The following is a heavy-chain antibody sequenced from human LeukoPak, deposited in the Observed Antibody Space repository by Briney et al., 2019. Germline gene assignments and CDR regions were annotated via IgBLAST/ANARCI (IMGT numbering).Heavy chain of an antibody. CDR3: AKHIDDYYGSGRPNYFDY. V-gene: IGHV3-9*01. Sequence: PGGSLDPSCAAPELTFDDKAMHGVRKAPGKGLGGAPGISWNRDTIGYADSVKGRFTISRDNAKNSLYLQMNSLRPEDTALYYCAKHIDDYYGSGRPNYFDYWGQGTLVIVSS. D-gene: IGHD3-10*01. CDR2: ISWNRDTI. CDR1: ELTFDDKA. J-gene: IGHJ4*02.